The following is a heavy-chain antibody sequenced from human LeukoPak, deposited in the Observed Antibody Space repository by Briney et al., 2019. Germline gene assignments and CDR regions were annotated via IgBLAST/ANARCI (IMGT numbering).Heavy chain of an antibody. J-gene: IGHJ6*02. V-gene: IGHV1-2*02. Sequence: ASVKVSCKASGYTFTGYYMHWVRQAPGQGLEWMGWINPNSGGTNYAQKFQGRVTMTRDTSISTAYMELSSLRSEDTAVYYCARSPPRGMDVWGQGTTVTVSS. CDR1: GYTFTGYY. CDR3: ARSPPRGMDV. CDR2: INPNSGGT.